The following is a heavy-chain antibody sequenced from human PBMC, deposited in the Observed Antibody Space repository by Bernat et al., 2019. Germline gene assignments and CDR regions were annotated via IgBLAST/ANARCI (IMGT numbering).Heavy chain of an antibody. V-gene: IGHV3-74*01. CDR1: GFTFSSYA. CDR3: ARDNNYDTSVNGDY. J-gene: IGHJ4*02. CDR2: ISMDGSDT. D-gene: IGHD3-22*01. Sequence: VQLLESGGGLVQPGGSLRLSCAASGFTFSSYAMSWVRQAPGKGLVWVSRISMDGSDTRYAESVKGRFTISRDNAKNTLYLQMNSLRAEDTAVYYCARDNNYDTSVNGDYWGQGTLVTVSS.